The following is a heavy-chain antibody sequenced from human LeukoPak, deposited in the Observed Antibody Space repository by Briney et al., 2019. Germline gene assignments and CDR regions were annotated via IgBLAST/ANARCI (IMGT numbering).Heavy chain of an antibody. J-gene: IGHJ3*02. D-gene: IGHD2-15*01. CDR1: GVPLSSYY. V-gene: IGHV4-4*07. CDR3: ARERSGPYDAFDI. CDR2: NYTSGST. Sequence: SETLSLPCTVSGVPLSSYYWIWIRQPAGKGLEWIGRNYTSGSTNYNPSLKSRVTMSVDTSKKQISLKLSSVTAADTAVYHCARERSGPYDAFDIWGQGTMVAVSS.